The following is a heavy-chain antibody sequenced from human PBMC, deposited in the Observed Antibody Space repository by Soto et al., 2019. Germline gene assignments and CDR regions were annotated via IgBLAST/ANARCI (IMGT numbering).Heavy chain of an antibody. CDR3: AKGLRFLEWLLYSHFDY. V-gene: IGHV3-30*18. Sequence: GGSLRLSCXASGFTFSSYGMHWVRLAPGKGLEWVAVISYDGSNKYYADSVKGRFTISRDNSKNTLYLQMNSLRAEGTAVYYCAKGLRFLEWLLYSHFDYWGQGTLVTV. CDR2: ISYDGSNK. J-gene: IGHJ4*02. D-gene: IGHD3-3*01. CDR1: GFTFSSYG.